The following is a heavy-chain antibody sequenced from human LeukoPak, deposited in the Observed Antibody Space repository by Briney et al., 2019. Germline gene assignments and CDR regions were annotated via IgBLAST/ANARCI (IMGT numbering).Heavy chain of an antibody. D-gene: IGHD4-17*01. Sequence: EASVKVSCKVSGYTLTELSMHWVRQAPGKGLEWMGGFDPEDGETIYAQKFQGRVTMTEATSKDTAYMELSSLRSEDTAVYYCATDPSYGDYPFDHWGRGHVVRVSS. CDR3: ATDPSYGDYPFDH. CDR1: GYTLTELS. CDR2: FDPEDGET. J-gene: IGHJ4*02. V-gene: IGHV1-24*01.